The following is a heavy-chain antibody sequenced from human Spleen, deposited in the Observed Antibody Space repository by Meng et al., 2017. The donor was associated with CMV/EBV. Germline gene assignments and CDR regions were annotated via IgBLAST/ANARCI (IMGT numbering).Heavy chain of an antibody. CDR3: ARAPGVGGTTGVY. CDR1: GFTFSSYA. Sequence: GESLKISCAASGFTFSSYAMHWVRQAPGKGLEWVAVISYDGSNKYYADSVKGRFTISRDNSKNTLYLQMNSLRAEDTAVYYCARAPGVGGTTGVYWGQGTLVTVSS. CDR2: ISYDGSNK. J-gene: IGHJ1*01. V-gene: IGHV3-30-3*01. D-gene: IGHD1-7*01.